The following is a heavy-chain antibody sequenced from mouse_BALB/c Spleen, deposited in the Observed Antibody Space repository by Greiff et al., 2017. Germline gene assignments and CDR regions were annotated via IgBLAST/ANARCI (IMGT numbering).Heavy chain of an antibody. CDR3: ARDGGYAMDY. Sequence: EVKLQESGGGLVQPGGSLRLSCATSGFTFTDYYMSWVRQPPGKALEWLGFIRNKANGYTTEYSASVKGRFTISRDNSQSILYLQMNTLRAEDSATYYCARDGGYAMDYWGQGTSVTVSS. CDR1: GFTFTDYY. V-gene: IGHV7-3*02. CDR2: IRNKANGYTT. J-gene: IGHJ4*01.